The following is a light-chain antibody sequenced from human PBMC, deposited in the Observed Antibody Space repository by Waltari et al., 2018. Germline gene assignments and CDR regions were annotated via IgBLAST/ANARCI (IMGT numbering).Light chain of an antibody. J-gene: IGLJ3*02. Sequence: QSALTQPASVSGSPGQSITISCTGTSSDVGGYNYVSWDQQHPGKAPKLMIYDVSNRPPGVSNRFSGSKSGNTASLTISGLQAEDEADYYCSSYTSSSTRVFGGGTKLTVL. CDR2: DVS. CDR1: SSDVGGYNY. V-gene: IGLV2-14*01. CDR3: SSYTSSSTRV.